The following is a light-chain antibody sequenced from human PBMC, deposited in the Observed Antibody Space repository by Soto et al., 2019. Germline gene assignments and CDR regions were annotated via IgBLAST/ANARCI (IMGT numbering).Light chain of an antibody. Sequence: DIVMTQSQDSLAVSLAERATINCKSSQSVLYSSNNNTYLAWYQQRPGQPPKLLIYWASTRESGVPDRFSGSGSGTDFTLTITSLQAEDGAVYYCQQYESTPPTFGQGTKLEIK. CDR2: WAS. V-gene: IGKV4-1*01. CDR1: QSVLYSSNNNTY. J-gene: IGKJ2*01. CDR3: QQYESTPPT.